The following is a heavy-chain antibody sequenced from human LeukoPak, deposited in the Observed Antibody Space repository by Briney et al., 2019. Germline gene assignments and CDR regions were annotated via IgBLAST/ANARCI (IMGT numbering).Heavy chain of an antibody. CDR2: IYYSGST. CDR3: ARVSWYCSSTSCYAAGNFDY. V-gene: IGHV4-39*07. D-gene: IGHD2-2*01. Sequence: SETLSLTCTASGGSISSSSYYWGWIRQPPGKGLEWIGSIYYSGSTYYNPSLKSRVAISVDTSKNQFSLKLSSVTAADTAVYYCARVSWYCSSTSCYAAGNFDYWGQGTLVTVSS. CDR1: GGSISSSSYY. J-gene: IGHJ4*02.